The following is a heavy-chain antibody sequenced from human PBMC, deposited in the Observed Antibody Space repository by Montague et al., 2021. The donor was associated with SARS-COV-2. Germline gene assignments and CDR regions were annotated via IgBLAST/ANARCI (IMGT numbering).Heavy chain of an antibody. D-gene: IGHD5-12*01. V-gene: IGHV4-59*12. CDR2: MYETGNM. CDR3: AREVGRGYSGYEGEY. J-gene: IGHJ4*02. Sequence: SETLSLTCTVSSGSLSNYYWSWIRQSPDKGLEWIGYMYETGNMIYNPSLKSRVTISVDTSKNQFSLKLSSVTAADTAEYYCAREVGRGYSGYEGEYWGQGTLVTVSS. CDR1: SGSLSNYY.